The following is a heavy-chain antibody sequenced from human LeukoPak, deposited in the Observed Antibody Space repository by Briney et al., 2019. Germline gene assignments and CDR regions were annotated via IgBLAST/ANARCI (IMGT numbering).Heavy chain of an antibody. D-gene: IGHD3-10*02. Sequence: GGSLRLSCVASGFTVSSNFMSWVRQAPGKGLEWVSAIRGSGGSTYYADSVKGRFTISRDNSKNTLYLQMNSLRAEDTAVYHCAELGITMIGGVWGKGTTVTISS. V-gene: IGHV3-23*01. CDR1: GFTVSSNF. CDR3: AELGITMIGGV. J-gene: IGHJ6*04. CDR2: IRGSGGST.